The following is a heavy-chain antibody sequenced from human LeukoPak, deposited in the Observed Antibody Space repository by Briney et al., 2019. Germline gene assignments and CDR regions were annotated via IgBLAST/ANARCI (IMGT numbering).Heavy chain of an antibody. CDR3: ARGLATYYYDSSGSVHFDY. D-gene: IGHD3-22*01. V-gene: IGHV4-31*03. Sequence: SQTLSLTCTVSGGSISSGGYYWSWIRQHPGKGLEWIGYIYYSGSAYYNPSLKSRVTISVDTSKNQFSLKLSSVTAADTAVYYCARGLATYYYDSSGSVHFDYWGQGTLVTVSS. CDR1: GGSISSGGYY. J-gene: IGHJ4*02. CDR2: IYYSGSA.